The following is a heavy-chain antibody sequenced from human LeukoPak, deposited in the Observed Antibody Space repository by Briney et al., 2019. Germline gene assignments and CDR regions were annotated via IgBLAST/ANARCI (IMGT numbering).Heavy chain of an antibody. Sequence: SETLSLTCTVSGGSISSSSYYWGWIRQPPGKGLEWIGNICYSGSTYYNPSLKSRVTISVDTSKNQFSLKLSSVTAADTAVYYCARSTGWLQEFDYWGQGTLVTVSS. J-gene: IGHJ4*02. CDR2: ICYSGST. CDR1: GGSISSSSYY. D-gene: IGHD5-24*01. CDR3: ARSTGWLQEFDY. V-gene: IGHV4-39*01.